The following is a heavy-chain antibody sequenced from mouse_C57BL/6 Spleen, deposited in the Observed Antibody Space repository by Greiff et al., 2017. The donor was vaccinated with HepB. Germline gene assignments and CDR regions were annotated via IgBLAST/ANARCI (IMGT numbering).Heavy chain of an antibody. J-gene: IGHJ3*01. D-gene: IGHD2-2*01. Sequence: VQLKQSGPELVKPGASVKMSCKASGYTFTDYNMHWVKQSHGKSLEWIGYINPNNGGTSYNQKFKGKATLTVNKSSSTAYMELRSLTSEDSAVYYCARRGGYPPWFAYWGQGTLVTVSA. V-gene: IGHV1-22*01. CDR2: INPNNGGT. CDR3: ARRGGYPPWFAY. CDR1: GYTFTDYN.